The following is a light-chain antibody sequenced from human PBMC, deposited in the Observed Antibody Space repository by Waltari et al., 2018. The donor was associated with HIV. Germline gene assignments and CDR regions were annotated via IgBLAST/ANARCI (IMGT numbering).Light chain of an antibody. V-gene: IGLV2-8*01. CDR3: SSFAGSNDLV. CDR2: EVS. J-gene: IGLJ2*01. CDR1: RRDIGGYNF. Sequence: QSALTQPPSASGSPGQSVTISCTGTRRDIGGYNFVSWHQQHPGKAPKVIIYEVSKRPSGVPDRFFGSKSGNTASLTVSGLQAEDEADYYCSSFAGSNDLVFGGGTKLTVL.